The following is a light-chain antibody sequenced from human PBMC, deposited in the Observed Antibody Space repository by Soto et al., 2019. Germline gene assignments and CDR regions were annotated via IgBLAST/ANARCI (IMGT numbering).Light chain of an antibody. CDR3: ATWDDNLNGPV. V-gene: IGLV1-44*01. Sequence: QSVLTQPPSASGTPGQRVTISCSGSSSNIGSSPVNWYQQLPGMAPRLLIYGNNQRPSGVPDRFSGSKSGTSASLAIGGLQSEDEADYYCATWDDNLNGPVFGGGNKLTVL. CDR1: SSNIGSSP. J-gene: IGLJ3*02. CDR2: GNN.